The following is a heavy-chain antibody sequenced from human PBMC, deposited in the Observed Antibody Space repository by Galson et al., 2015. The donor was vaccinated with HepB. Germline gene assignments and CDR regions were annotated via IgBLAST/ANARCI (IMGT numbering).Heavy chain of an antibody. J-gene: IGHJ2*01. D-gene: IGHD5-12*01. CDR2: ISGSGGST. Sequence: SLRLSCAASGFTFSSYAMSWVRQAPGKGLEWVSAISGSGGSTYYADSVKGRFTISRDNSKNTLYPQMNSLRAEDTAVYYCARDQGVAWVENWYFDLWGRGALVTVSS. CDR1: GFTFSSYA. CDR3: ARDQGVAWVENWYFDL. V-gene: IGHV3-23*01.